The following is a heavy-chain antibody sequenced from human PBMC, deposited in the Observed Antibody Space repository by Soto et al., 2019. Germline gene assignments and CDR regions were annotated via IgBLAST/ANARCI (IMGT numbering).Heavy chain of an antibody. CDR2: IYQSGDT. CDR1: GAYVNTGGYY. CDR3: ARAPGNERLDY. D-gene: IGHD1-1*01. Sequence: QVQLQESGPGLVKPSQTLSLTCTVSGAYVNTGGYYWSWVRQYPGKGLEWIGYIYQSGDTYYNPSLKSRLTISVDPSKNHFSLSLSSVTVADTAVYYCARAPGNERLDYWGKGTLVIVSS. J-gene: IGHJ4*02. V-gene: IGHV4-31*03.